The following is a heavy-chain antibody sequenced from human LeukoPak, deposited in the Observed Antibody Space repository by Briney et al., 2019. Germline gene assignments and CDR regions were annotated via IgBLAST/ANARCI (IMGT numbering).Heavy chain of an antibody. Sequence: GASVKVSCKASGYTFTSYAMHWVRQAPGQRLEWMGWINAGNGNTKYSQKFQGRVTITRDTSASTAYMELSSLRSEDTAVYYCARTDTAMLQGYGMDVWGQGTTVTVSS. D-gene: IGHD5-18*01. V-gene: IGHV1-3*01. CDR1: GYTFTSYA. J-gene: IGHJ6*02. CDR3: ARTDTAMLQGYGMDV. CDR2: INAGNGNT.